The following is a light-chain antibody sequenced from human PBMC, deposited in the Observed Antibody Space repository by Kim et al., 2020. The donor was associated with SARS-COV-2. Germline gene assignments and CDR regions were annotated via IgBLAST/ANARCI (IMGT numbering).Light chain of an antibody. Sequence: IQLTQSPSSLSASVGDRVTITCRASQGISSYLAWYQQKPGKVPKLLIYAATTLQSGVPSRFSGSGSGTVFTLTISSLQPEDFATYYCQQLKSYPLTFGGGTKVDIK. J-gene: IGKJ4*01. CDR1: QGISSY. CDR3: QQLKSYPLT. CDR2: AAT. V-gene: IGKV1-9*01.